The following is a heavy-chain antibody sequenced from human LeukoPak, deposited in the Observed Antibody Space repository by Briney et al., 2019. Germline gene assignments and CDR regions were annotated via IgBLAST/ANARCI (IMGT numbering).Heavy chain of an antibody. CDR1: GYTFTTSG. D-gene: IGHD6-6*01. CDR3: ARWGEYGSSSFWFDP. Sequence: ASVKVSCKASGYTFTTSGITWVRQAPGQGLQWMGWISAYNRYTNYAQKLQGRVTMTTDTSTSTAYMELRCLRSDDTAVYYCARWGEYGSSSFWFDPWGQGTLVTVSS. CDR2: ISAYNRYT. V-gene: IGHV1-18*01. J-gene: IGHJ5*02.